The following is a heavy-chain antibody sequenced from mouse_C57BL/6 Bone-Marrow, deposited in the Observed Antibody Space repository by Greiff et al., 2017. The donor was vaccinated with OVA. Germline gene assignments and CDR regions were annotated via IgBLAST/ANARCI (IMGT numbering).Heavy chain of an antibody. D-gene: IGHD2-4*01. CDR2: IYPRSGNT. V-gene: IGHV1-81*01. CDR1: GYTFTSYG. J-gene: IGHJ4*01. Sequence: VQVVESGAELARPGASVKLSCKASGYTFTSYGISWVKQRTGQGLEWIGEIYPRSGNTYYNEKFKGKATLTADKSSSTAYMELRSLTSEDSAVYFCARHYDPHGLYYYAMDYWGQGTSVTVSS. CDR3: ARHYDPHGLYYYAMDY.